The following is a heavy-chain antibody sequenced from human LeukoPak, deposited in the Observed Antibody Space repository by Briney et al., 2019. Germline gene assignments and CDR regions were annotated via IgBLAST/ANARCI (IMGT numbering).Heavy chain of an antibody. CDR2: IYTSGST. V-gene: IGHV4-4*07. J-gene: IGHJ5*02. Sequence: PSETLSPTCTVSGGSISSYYWSWIRQPAGKGLEWIGRIYTSGSTNYNPSLKSRVTISVDTSKNQFSLKLSSVTAADTAVYYCARAPTIAAAGTFWFDPWGQGTLVTVSS. CDR3: ARAPTIAAAGTFWFDP. CDR1: GGSISSYY. D-gene: IGHD6-13*01.